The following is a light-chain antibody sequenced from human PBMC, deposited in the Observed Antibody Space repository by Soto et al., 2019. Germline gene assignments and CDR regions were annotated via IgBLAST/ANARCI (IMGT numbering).Light chain of an antibody. Sequence: DLQMTQSPSSLSASVGDRVTITCQASQDITNYLNWYQQKPGKAPKLLIYDASNLETGVPSRFSGSRSGTDFTFSISTLQPEDLAVYYCQQYDNLPITFRQGTRLEV. V-gene: IGKV1-33*01. CDR2: DAS. CDR1: QDITNY. CDR3: QQYDNLPIT. J-gene: IGKJ5*01.